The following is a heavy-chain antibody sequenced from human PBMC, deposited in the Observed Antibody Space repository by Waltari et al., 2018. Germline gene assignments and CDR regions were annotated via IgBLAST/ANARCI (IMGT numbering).Heavy chain of an antibody. CDR1: GFTFTTYW. Sequence: EAQLVESGGDLVRPGGSLRLSCEASGFTFTTYWMTWVRQAPGMGREWVADRRKDGKGKRYRDFGRGLFIISRDNAKNSVYLQMNSLRVEDTALYDCAKDNWGRPGGIDGFDVWGQGTMVTVSS. CDR2: RRKDGKGK. V-gene: IGHV3-7*01. CDR3: AKDNWGRPGGIDGFDV. J-gene: IGHJ3*01. D-gene: IGHD7-27*01.